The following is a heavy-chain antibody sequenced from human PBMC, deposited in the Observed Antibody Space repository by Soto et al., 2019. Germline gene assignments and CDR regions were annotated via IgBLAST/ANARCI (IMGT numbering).Heavy chain of an antibody. D-gene: IGHD2-15*01. V-gene: IGHV3-23*01. Sequence: ELQLLESGGGLVQPGGSLRLSCAPSGFSFSSYAVSWVRQAPGKGLEWVSVISGIGGNTYYADSVKGRFTISKDNSKNTLYRQMTSLRAEDTAVYYCAKDRGGYCSGNICYYDAFDIWGQGTMVTVSS. CDR1: GFSFSSYA. CDR3: AKDRGGYCSGNICYYDAFDI. CDR2: ISGIGGNT. J-gene: IGHJ3*02.